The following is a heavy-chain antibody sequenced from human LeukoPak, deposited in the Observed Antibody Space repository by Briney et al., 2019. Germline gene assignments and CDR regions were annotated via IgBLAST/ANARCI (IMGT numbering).Heavy chain of an antibody. J-gene: IGHJ3*02. CDR1: GGSISSSSYY. CDR3: AGNSIAAFDI. CDR2: IYYSGST. D-gene: IGHD2/OR15-2a*01. V-gene: IGHV4-39*01. Sequence: SETLSLTCTVSGGSISSSSYYWGWIRQPPGKGLEWIGSIYYSGSTHYNPSLKSRVTISVDTSKSQFSLKLSSVTAADTAVYYCAGNSIAAFDIWGQGTMVTVSS.